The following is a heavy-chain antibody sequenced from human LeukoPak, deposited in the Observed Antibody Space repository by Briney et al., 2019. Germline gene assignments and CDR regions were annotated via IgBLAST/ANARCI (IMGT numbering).Heavy chain of an antibody. CDR2: ISSSSSSI. J-gene: IGHJ1*01. D-gene: IGHD6-19*01. CDR1: GFTFSSFS. V-gene: IGHV3-48*04. Sequence: GSLRLSCAASGFTFSSFSMNWVRPAPGKGLEWISYISSSSSSIYYADSVKGRFTISRDNSKNSLYLQMNSLRAEDTALYYCAKASIAVAGTEYFQHWGQGTLVTVSS. CDR3: AKASIAVAGTEYFQH.